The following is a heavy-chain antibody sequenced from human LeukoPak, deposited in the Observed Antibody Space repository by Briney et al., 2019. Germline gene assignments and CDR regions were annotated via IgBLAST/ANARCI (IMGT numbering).Heavy chain of an antibody. J-gene: IGHJ6*02. D-gene: IGHD3-16*01. CDR2: INHNGNVN. Sequence: GRSLRLSCAASGFTLSSYWMNWARQAPGKGLEWVASINHNGNVNYYVDSVKGRFTISRDNAKNSLYLQMSNLRAEDTAVYFCARGGGLDVWGQGATATVSS. V-gene: IGHV3-7*03. CDR3: ARGGGLDV. CDR1: GFTLSSYW.